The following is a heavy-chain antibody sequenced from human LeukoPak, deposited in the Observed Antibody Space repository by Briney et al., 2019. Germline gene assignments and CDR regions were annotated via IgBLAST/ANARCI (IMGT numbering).Heavy chain of an antibody. CDR1: GFTFSSYT. D-gene: IGHD6-13*01. J-gene: IGHJ5*02. V-gene: IGHV3-23*01. CDR2: ICVGGGSS. Sequence: GGSLRLSCAASGFTFSSYTMSWVRQAPGERLEWFSAICVGGGSSYYADSVKGRFTISRDNSKKPLYLQMNSLRAEDTAVYYCAKDHGYSSRFDPWGQGALGTVSP. CDR3: AKDHGYSSRFDP.